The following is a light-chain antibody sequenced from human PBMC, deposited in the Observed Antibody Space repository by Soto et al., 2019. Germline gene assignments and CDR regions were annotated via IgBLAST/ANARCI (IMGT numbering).Light chain of an antibody. CDR2: EAS. V-gene: IGLV2-8*01. CDR3: SSYAGSNVI. J-gene: IGLJ2*01. Sequence: QSVLTQPPSASGSPGQSVTISCTGTSNDVGGYNYVSWYQQHPGKAPKLMIYEASKRPSGVPDRFSGSKSGNTASLTVSGLQAEDEADYYCSSYAGSNVIFGGGTKLTVL. CDR1: SNDVGGYNY.